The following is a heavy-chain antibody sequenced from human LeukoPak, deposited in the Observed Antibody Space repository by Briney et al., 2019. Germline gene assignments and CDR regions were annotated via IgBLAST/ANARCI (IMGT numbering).Heavy chain of an antibody. D-gene: IGHD2-15*01. V-gene: IGHV4-59*01. CDR3: AREGGGYDYYMDV. J-gene: IGHJ6*03. Sequence: SETLSLTCTVSGGSISSYYWSWIRQPPGKGLEWIGYIYYSGSTNYSPSLKSRVTISVDTSKNQFSLKLSSVTAADTAVYYCAREGGGYDYYMDVWGKGTTVTVSS. CDR2: IYYSGST. CDR1: GGSISSYY.